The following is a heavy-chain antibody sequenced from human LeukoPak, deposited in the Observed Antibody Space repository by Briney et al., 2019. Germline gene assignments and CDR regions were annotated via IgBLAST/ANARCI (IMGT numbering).Heavy chain of an antibody. D-gene: IGHD3-10*01. V-gene: IGHV3-30*03. CDR3: ARHGSITMVRGRLRYYYMDV. CDR2: ISHDGSNK. Sequence: GGSLRLSCAASGFTFSNYNMNWVRQAPGKGLEWLAVISHDGSNKYYADSVKGRITISRDNSMNTLYLQMNSLRAEDTAVYYCARHGSITMVRGRLRYYYMDVWGKGTTVTISS. CDR1: GFTFSNYN. J-gene: IGHJ6*03.